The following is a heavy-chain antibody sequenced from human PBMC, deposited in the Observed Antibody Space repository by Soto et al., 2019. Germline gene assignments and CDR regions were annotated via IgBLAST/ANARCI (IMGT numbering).Heavy chain of an antibody. D-gene: IGHD2-15*01. CDR2: ISGSGGST. J-gene: IGHJ3*02. V-gene: IGHV3-23*01. CDR1: GFTFSSYA. CDR3: AKSRGAAINHDAFDI. Sequence: EVQLLESGGGLVQPGGSLRLSRAASGFTFSSYAMSWVRQAPGKGLEWVSAISGSGGSTYYADSVKGRFTISRDNSKNTLYLQMNRLRAEDTAVYYCAKSRGAAINHDAFDIWGQGTMVTVSS.